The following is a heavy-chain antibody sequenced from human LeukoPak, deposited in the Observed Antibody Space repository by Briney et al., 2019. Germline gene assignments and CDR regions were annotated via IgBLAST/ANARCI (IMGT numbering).Heavy chain of an antibody. Sequence: SVKVSCKASGGTFSSYAISWVRQAPGQGLEWMGGIIPIFGTANYAQKFQGRVTMTRDTSTSTVYMELSSLRSEDTAVYYCSRSLRFADFTPPDYWGQGTLVTVST. D-gene: IGHD3-10*01. CDR1: GGTFSSYA. V-gene: IGHV1-69*05. CDR2: IIPIFGTA. J-gene: IGHJ4*02. CDR3: SRSLRFADFTPPDY.